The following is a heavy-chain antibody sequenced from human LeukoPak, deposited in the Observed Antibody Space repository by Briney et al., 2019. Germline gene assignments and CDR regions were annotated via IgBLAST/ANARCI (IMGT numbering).Heavy chain of an antibody. Sequence: PSETLSLTCTVSGGSFSSFHWSWIRQPPGKGLRWLGYIYYSGNTNYNPSLKGRVTISVHTSKNQFSLKLSSVTAADTAVYYCARGGVAAAGLTYYYYGMDVWGQGTTVTVSS. J-gene: IGHJ6*02. CDR3: ARGGVAAAGLTYYYYGMDV. CDR1: GGSFSSFH. V-gene: IGHV4-59*01. CDR2: IYYSGNT. D-gene: IGHD6-13*01.